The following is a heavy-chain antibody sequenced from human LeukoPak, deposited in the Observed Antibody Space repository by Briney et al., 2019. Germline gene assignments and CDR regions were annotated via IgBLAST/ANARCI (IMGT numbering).Heavy chain of an antibody. Sequence: ASVNVSCKASGYTFTSYYMHWVRQAPGQGLEWMGIINPSDGYTTYAQKFQGRVTMTRDTSTSTVYMELSSLRSDDTAVYYCARTAARRFDYWGQGTLVTVS. V-gene: IGHV1-46*01. CDR3: ARTAARRFDY. CDR1: GYTFTSYY. D-gene: IGHD6-6*01. J-gene: IGHJ4*02. CDR2: INPSDGYT.